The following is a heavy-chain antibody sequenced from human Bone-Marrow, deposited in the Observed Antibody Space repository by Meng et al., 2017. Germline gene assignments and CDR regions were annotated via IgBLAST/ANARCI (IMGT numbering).Heavy chain of an antibody. J-gene: IGHJ5*02. CDR2: INSDASSA. CDR3: ATDKFYDDSPYSRNNWFDP. CDR1: GFTFSSYW. D-gene: IGHD3-22*01. Sequence: GESLKISCAASGFTFSSYWMHWVRQVPGEGLVWVSRINSDASSASYADSVRGRFTISRDKAKNTVYLQMTSLRVEDTAVYYCATDKFYDDSPYSRNNWFDPWGQGTLVTVSS. V-gene: IGHV3-74*01.